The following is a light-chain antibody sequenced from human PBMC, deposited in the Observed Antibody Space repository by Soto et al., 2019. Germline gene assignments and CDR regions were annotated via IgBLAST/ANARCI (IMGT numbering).Light chain of an antibody. J-gene: IGKJ5*01. V-gene: IGKV3-15*01. CDR2: RTS. Sequence: EILMTQSPSTLAVSPGERATLSCRASQSISSNLAWYQQKPGQAPRLLMFRTSSRATGFPARFSGGGSGTEFTLTITRLEHEDSAMYYCQQYGSSAGITFGHGTRLEIK. CDR3: QQYGSSAGIT. CDR1: QSISSN.